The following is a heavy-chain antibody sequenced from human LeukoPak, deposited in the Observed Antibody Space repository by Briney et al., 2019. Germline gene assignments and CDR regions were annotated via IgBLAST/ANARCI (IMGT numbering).Heavy chain of an antibody. J-gene: IGHJ4*02. CDR2: IDPSDSYT. Sequence: GESLKISCKGSGYSFTSYWISWVRQMPGKGLEWRGRIDPSDSYTNYSPSFQGHVIISADKSISTAYLQWSSLKASDTAMYYCATSGKYCSSTSCYAGQDWGQGTLVTVSS. D-gene: IGHD2-2*01. CDR1: GYSFTSYW. CDR3: ATSGKYCSSTSCYAGQD. V-gene: IGHV5-10-1*01.